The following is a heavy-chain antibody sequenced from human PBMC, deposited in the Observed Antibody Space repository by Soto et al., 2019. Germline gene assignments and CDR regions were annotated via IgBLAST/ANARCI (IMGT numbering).Heavy chain of an antibody. Sequence: QVQLQESGPGLVKPSQTLSLTCTVSGVSISSGGHYWSWIRQPPGKGLEWIGYISYSGTTYYNPSLKSRLTISVDTSKNQFSLKLSSVTAADTAVYYCARDRDGFHTPDYWGQGTLVTVSS. V-gene: IGHV4-30-4*01. CDR2: ISYSGTT. CDR1: GVSISSGGHY. CDR3: ARDRDGFHTPDY. D-gene: IGHD2-15*01. J-gene: IGHJ4*02.